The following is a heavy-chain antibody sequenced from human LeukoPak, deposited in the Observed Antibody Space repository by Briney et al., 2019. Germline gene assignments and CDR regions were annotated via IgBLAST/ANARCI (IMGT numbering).Heavy chain of an antibody. J-gene: IGHJ5*02. CDR1: GFTFSHIG. D-gene: IGHD3-22*01. CDR2: IHPNGVNT. CDR3: AKALYDSSLTGDP. V-gene: IGHV3-23*01. Sequence: PGGSLRLSCEASGFTFSHIGMAWVRQAPGKGLEWVSSIHPNGVNTHYADSVGGRFTISRDNSKNTLFLQMNSLRVEDTATYYCAKALYDSSLTGDPWGQGTLVTVSS.